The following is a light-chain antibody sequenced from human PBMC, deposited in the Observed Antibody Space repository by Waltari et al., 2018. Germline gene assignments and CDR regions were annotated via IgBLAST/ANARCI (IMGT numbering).Light chain of an antibody. CDR1: QGISSY. Sequence: DIQLTQSPSFLSASVGDRVTITCRASQGISSYLDWYQQQPGEAPKLLSSAASTLQSGVPSRFSGSGSGTEFTLTIRSLQPEDFATYYCQQLNSFPYTFGQGTKLDIK. V-gene: IGKV1-9*01. CDR2: AAS. CDR3: QQLNSFPYT. J-gene: IGKJ2*01.